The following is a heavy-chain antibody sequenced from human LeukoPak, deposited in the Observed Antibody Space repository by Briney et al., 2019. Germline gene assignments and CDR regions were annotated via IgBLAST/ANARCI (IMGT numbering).Heavy chain of an antibody. J-gene: IGHJ4*02. CDR1: GGSISSYY. CDR2: IYYSGST. V-gene: IGHV4-59*01. D-gene: IGHD3-22*01. CDR3: AREGYYDSSGYYYVDY. Sequence: SETLSLTCTVSGGSISSYYWSWIRQPPGRGLEWIGYIYYSGSTNYNPSLKSRVTISVDTSKNQFPLKLSSVTAADTAVYYCAREGYYDSSGYYYVDYWGQGTLVTVSS.